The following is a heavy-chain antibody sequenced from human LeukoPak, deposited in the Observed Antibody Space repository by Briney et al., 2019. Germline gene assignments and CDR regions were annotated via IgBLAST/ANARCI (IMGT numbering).Heavy chain of an antibody. CDR1: GFTLGSFE. CDR2: ISDSGGST. V-gene: IGHV3-23*01. CDR3: ARRGVVIRVILVGFHKEAFYFDS. Sequence: GGSLRLSCAASGFTLGSFEMSWVRQAPGKGLEWVAGISDSGGSTNYADSVKGRFTISRDNPKNTLYLQMNSLRAEDTAVYFCARRGVVIRVILVGFHKEAFYFDSWGQGALVTVSS. D-gene: IGHD3-22*01. J-gene: IGHJ4*02.